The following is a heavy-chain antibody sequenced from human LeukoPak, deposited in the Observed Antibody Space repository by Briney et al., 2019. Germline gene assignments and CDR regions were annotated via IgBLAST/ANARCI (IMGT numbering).Heavy chain of an antibody. J-gene: IGHJ4*02. Sequence: ASVKVSCKASGGTFSSYAISWVRQAPGQGLEWMGWISAYNGNTNYAQKLQGRVTMTTDTSTSTAYMELRSLRSDDTAVYYCARGRGAWELFRTHYFDYWGQGTLVTVSS. CDR2: ISAYNGNT. CDR1: GGTFSSYA. V-gene: IGHV1-18*01. CDR3: ARGRGAWELFRTHYFDY. D-gene: IGHD1-26*01.